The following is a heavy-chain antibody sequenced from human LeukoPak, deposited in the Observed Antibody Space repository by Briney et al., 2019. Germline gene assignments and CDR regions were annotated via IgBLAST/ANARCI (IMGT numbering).Heavy chain of an antibody. Sequence: SETLSLTCTVSGGSISSGSYYWSWIRQPAGKGLEWIGRIYTSGSTNYNPSLKSRVTISVDTSKNQFSLKLSSVTAADTAVYYCASSQGYWGQGTLVTVSS. V-gene: IGHV4-61*02. J-gene: IGHJ4*02. CDR1: GGSISSGSYY. CDR3: ASSQGY. CDR2: IYTSGST.